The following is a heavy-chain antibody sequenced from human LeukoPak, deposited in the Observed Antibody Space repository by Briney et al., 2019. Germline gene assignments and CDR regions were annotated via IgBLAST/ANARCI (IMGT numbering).Heavy chain of an antibody. CDR2: IKQDGSEK. V-gene: IGHV3-7*01. D-gene: IGHD3-10*01. J-gene: IGHJ4*02. CDR3: ARYGSGSYYNADY. CDR1: GFSFSGHW. Sequence: GGSLRLSCAASGFSFSGHWMNWVRQAPGKGLEWVANIKQDGSEKFYVDSVKGRFTISRDNAKNSLYLQMNSLRAEDTAVYYCARYGSGSYYNADYWGQGTLVTVSS.